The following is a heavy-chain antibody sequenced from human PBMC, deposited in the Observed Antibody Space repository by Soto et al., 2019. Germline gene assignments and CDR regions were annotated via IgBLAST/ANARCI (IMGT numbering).Heavy chain of an antibody. D-gene: IGHD3-22*01. CDR2: IYSGGST. CDR3: AVVSYYDSGGSRDI. J-gene: IGHJ3*02. Sequence: GGSLRLSCAASGFTVSSNYMSWVRQAPGKGLEWVSVIYSGGSTYYADSVKGRFTISRDNSKNTLYLQMNSLRAEDTAVYYCAVVSYYDSGGSRDIWGQGTLVSVS. CDR1: GFTVSSNY. V-gene: IGHV3-53*01.